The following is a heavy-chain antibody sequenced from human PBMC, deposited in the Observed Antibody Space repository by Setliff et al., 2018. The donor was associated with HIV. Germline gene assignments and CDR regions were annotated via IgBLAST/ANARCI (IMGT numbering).Heavy chain of an antibody. D-gene: IGHD3-10*01. J-gene: IGHJ4*02. CDR2: VYYSGIT. Sequence: SETLSLTCTVSGGSIIDSRYFWGWIRQPPGKGLEWIGSVYYSGITYYSSSLKSRVTVSVDTSRIQFSLNLNSVTAADTAVYYCARVLYGGGSWPFDYWGQGTLVTVSS. V-gene: IGHV4-39*07. CDR3: ARVLYGGGSWPFDY. CDR1: GGSIIDSRYF.